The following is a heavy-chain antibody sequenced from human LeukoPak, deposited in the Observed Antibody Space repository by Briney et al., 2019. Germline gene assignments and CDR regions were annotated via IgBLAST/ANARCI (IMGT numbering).Heavy chain of an antibody. CDR2: IGTAGDT. D-gene: IGHD2-8*01. CDR1: GFTFSNYD. J-gene: IGHJ6*02. Sequence: GGSLRLSCAASGFTFSNYDMHWVRQAAGKGLEWVSAIGTAGDTYYPGSVRGRFTISRENAKNSLYLQMNSLRAGDTAVYYCARSVAMGVLGYYGMDVWGQGTTVTVSS. CDR3: ARSVAMGVLGYYGMDV. V-gene: IGHV3-13*01.